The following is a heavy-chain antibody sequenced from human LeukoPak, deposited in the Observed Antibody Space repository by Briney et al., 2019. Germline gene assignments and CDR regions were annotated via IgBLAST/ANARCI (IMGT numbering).Heavy chain of an antibody. J-gene: IGHJ3*02. CDR2: IYHSGST. Sequence: PSETPSLTCTVSVGSMNTYYWSWIRQPPGKGLEWIAYIYHSGSTNYNSSLKSRVTISIDTSKNQFSLRLSSVTAADTAMYYCARRIAASDAFDIWGQGTMVTVSS. CDR3: ARRIAASDAFDI. V-gene: IGHV4-59*08. CDR1: VGSMNTYY. D-gene: IGHD6-13*01.